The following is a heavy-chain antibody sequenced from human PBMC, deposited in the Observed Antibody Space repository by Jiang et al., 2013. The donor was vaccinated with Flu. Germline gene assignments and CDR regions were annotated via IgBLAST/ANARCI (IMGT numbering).Heavy chain of an antibody. Sequence: RSLRLSCVASGFTFNNYGMHWVRQAPGRGLEWVAIIWYSGSNKFYADSVKGRFTISRDNSKNTLYLQMNSLRAEDTALYFCATELNSFDIWGQGTMVTVSS. CDR1: GFTFNNYG. CDR2: IWYSGSNK. V-gene: IGHV3-33*01. CDR3: ATELNSFDI. J-gene: IGHJ3*02.